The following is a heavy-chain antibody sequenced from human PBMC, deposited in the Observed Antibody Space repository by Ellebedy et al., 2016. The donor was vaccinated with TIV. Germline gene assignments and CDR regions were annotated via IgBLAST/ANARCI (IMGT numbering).Heavy chain of an antibody. J-gene: IGHJ6*02. Sequence: SLKISXAASGFTFDDYAMHWVRQVPGKGLEWVSGIGWNSDRLCYADSVKGRFTISRDNARNSVYLEMNSLRPEDTALYNCAKDSAQWLVPLYTYNGMDVWGQGTTVTVSS. CDR1: GFTFDDYA. V-gene: IGHV3-9*01. CDR2: IGWNSDRL. D-gene: IGHD6-19*01. CDR3: AKDSAQWLVPLYTYNGMDV.